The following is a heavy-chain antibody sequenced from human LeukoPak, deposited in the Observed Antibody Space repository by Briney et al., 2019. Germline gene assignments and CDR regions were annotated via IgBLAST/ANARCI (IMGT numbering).Heavy chain of an antibody. CDR3: ARVGAARRFDY. CDR1: GGSISGYY. CDR2: IYYSGST. V-gene: IGHV4-59*01. J-gene: IGHJ4*02. Sequence: SETLSPTCTVSGGSISGYYWSWIRQPPGKGLEWIGYIYYSGSTNYNPSLKSRVTISVDTSKNQFSLKLSSVTAADTAVYYCARVGAARRFDYWGQGTLVTVSS. D-gene: IGHD6-6*01.